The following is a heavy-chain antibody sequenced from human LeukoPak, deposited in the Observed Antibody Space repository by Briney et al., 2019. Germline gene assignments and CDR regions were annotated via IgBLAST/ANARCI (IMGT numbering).Heavy chain of an antibody. J-gene: IGHJ4*02. Sequence: PGRSLRLSCAASGYTFSSYGMHWVRQAPGKGLEWVAVISYDGSNKYYADSVKGRFTISRDNSKNTLYLQMNSLRAEDTAVYYCAKDLYSSSSGFDYWGQGTLVTVSS. CDR3: AKDLYSSSSGFDY. V-gene: IGHV3-30*18. D-gene: IGHD6-6*01. CDR1: GYTFSSYG. CDR2: ISYDGSNK.